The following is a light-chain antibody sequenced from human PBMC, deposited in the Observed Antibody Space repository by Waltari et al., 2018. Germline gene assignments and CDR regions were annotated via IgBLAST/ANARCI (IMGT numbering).Light chain of an antibody. CDR2: DAT. CDR3: HQYGRSPRT. J-gene: IGKJ4*01. V-gene: IGKV3D-20*01. Sequence: EIVLTQSPDTLSLSLGETATLSCGASQSVTPSYVAWYQQKPGLPPRLLIYDATDRAPGIPGRFSGSGSGTDFTLTISGVEPEDVAVYYCHQYGRSPRTFGGGTKVEI. CDR1: QSVTPSY.